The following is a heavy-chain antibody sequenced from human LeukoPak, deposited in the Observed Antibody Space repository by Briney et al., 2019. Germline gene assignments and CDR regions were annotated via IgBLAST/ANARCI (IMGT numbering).Heavy chain of an antibody. CDR1: GFTFSSYW. CDR3: ASPRYYYGSGSYKY. D-gene: IGHD3-10*01. V-gene: IGHV3-74*01. CDR2: INSDGSST. J-gene: IGHJ4*02. Sequence: GGSLRLSCAASGFTFSSYWMHWVRQAPGKGLVWVSRINSDGSSTNYADSVKGRFTISRDNAKNTLYLQMNSLRAEDTAVYYCASPRYYYGSGSYKYWGQGTLVTVSS.